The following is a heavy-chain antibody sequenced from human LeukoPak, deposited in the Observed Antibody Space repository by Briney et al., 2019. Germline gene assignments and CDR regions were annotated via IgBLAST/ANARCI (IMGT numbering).Heavy chain of an antibody. Sequence: ASVKVSCKSFGYTFTSNYMHWVRQAPGQGPEWMGVISPSGASTTYAQKFQGRVTMTEDTSTDTAYMELSSLRSEDTAVYYCATYYYDSSGYYHTRAFDIWGQGTMVTVSS. CDR2: ISPSGAST. J-gene: IGHJ3*02. CDR1: GYTFTSNY. V-gene: IGHV1-46*01. CDR3: ATYYYDSSGYYHTRAFDI. D-gene: IGHD3-22*01.